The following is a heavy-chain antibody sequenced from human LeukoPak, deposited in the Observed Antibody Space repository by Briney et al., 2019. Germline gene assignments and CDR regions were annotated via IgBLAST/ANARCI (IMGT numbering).Heavy chain of an antibody. CDR1: GGSINTYY. V-gene: IGHV4-59*08. D-gene: IGHD5-18*01. CDR3: ARQPANTAAFDT. Sequence: PSETLSLTCTVSGGSINTYYWSWIRQPPGEGLEWIAYVRDNGESNYNPSLKSRVAISLDTANNQISLRLNFVTAADTAIYYCARQPANTAAFDTWGLGTMVTVSS. CDR2: VRDNGES. J-gene: IGHJ3*02.